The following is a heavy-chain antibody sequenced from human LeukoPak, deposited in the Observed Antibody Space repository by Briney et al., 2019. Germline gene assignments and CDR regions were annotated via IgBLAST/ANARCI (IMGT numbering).Heavy chain of an antibody. V-gene: IGHV4-39*07. Sequence: SETLSLTCTVSGGSISSSSYYWGWIRQPPGKGLEWIGSIYYSGSTYYNPSLKSRVTISVDTSKNQFSLKLSSVTAADTAVYYCARIIKATVTPGQRWFDPWGQGTLVTVSS. D-gene: IGHD4-17*01. CDR2: IYYSGST. CDR3: ARIIKATVTPGQRWFDP. J-gene: IGHJ5*02. CDR1: GGSISSSSYY.